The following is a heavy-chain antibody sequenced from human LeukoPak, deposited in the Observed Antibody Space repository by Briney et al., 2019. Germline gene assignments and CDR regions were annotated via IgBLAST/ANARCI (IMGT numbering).Heavy chain of an antibody. J-gene: IGHJ4*02. CDR1: GYTLTELS. CDR2: FDPEDGET. CDR3: ARGSSSGWLWDFDY. D-gene: IGHD6-19*01. Sequence: ASVKVSCKVSGYTLTELSMHWVRQAPGKGLEWMGGFDPEDGETIYAQKFQGRVTMTEDTSTDTAYMELSSLRSEDTAVYYCARGSSSGWLWDFDYWGQGTLVTVSS. V-gene: IGHV1-24*01.